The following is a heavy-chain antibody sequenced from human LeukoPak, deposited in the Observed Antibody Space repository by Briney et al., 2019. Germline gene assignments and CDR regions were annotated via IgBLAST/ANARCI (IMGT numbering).Heavy chain of an antibody. V-gene: IGHV1-18*01. CDR2: ISAYNGNT. CDR3: ARDQAMVRGVIITGDAFDI. Sequence: ASVKVSCKASGYTFTSYGISWVRQAPGQGREWMGWISAYNGNTNYAQKLQGRVTMTTDTSTSTAYMELRSLRSDDTAVYYCARDQAMVRGVIITGDAFDIWGQGTMVTVSS. CDR1: GYTFTSYG. J-gene: IGHJ3*02. D-gene: IGHD3-10*01.